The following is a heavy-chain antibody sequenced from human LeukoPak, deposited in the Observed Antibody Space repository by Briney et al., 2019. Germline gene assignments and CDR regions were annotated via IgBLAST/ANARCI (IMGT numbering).Heavy chain of an antibody. CDR3: ARAGAGREYQLPFDY. Sequence: SSETLSLACTVSGYSISSGYYWGWIRQPPGKGLEWIGIIYHSGSTYYNPSLKSRVTLSVDTSKNQFSLKLTSVTAADTAVYYCARAGAGREYQLPFDYWGQGTLVPVSS. V-gene: IGHV4-38-2*02. D-gene: IGHD2-2*01. CDR2: IYHSGST. J-gene: IGHJ4*02. CDR1: GYSISSGYY.